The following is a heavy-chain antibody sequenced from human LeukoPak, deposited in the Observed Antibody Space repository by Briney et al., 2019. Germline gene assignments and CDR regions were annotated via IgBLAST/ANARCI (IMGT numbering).Heavy chain of an antibody. V-gene: IGHV1-24*01. J-gene: IGHJ4*02. CDR2: FDPEDGET. CDR1: GYTLTELS. CDR3: ARGGPYDSSGYFDY. D-gene: IGHD3-22*01. Sequence: ASVKVSCKVSGYTLTELSMHWVRQAPGKGLEWMGGFDPEDGETIYAQKFQGRVTITADESTSTAYMELSSLRSEDTAVYYCARGGPYDSSGYFDYWGQGTLVTVSS.